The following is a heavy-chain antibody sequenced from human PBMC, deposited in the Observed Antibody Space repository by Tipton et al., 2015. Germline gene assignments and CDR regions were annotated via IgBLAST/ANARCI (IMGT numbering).Heavy chain of an antibody. CDR1: GGSVSSGSYY. J-gene: IGHJ4*02. Sequence: TLSLTCTVSGGSVSSGSYYWSWIRQPPGKGLEWIGYISYTETSHYNPSLKSRVAMSVDTSNNHFSLRLTSLTASDTAVYYCASLLLYGDYVHGLGYWGRGTLVTVSP. CDR2: ISYTETS. CDR3: ASLLLYGDYVHGLGY. D-gene: IGHD4-17*01. V-gene: IGHV4-61*03.